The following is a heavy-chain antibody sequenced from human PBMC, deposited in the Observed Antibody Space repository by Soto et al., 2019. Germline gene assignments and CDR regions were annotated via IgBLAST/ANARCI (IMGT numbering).Heavy chain of an antibody. CDR3: AREEYYYDSSGYYPDAFDI. V-gene: IGHV1-69*06. Sequence: GASVKVSCKASGGTFSSYAISWVRQAPGQGLEWMGGITPIFGTANYAQKFQGRVTITADKSTSTAYMELSSLRSEDTAVYYCAREEYYYDSSGYYPDAFDIWGQGTMVTVSS. CDR2: ITPIFGTA. J-gene: IGHJ3*02. CDR1: GGTFSSYA. D-gene: IGHD3-22*01.